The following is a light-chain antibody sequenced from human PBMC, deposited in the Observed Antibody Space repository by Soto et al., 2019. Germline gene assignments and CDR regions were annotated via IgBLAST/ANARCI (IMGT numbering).Light chain of an antibody. V-gene: IGKV1-9*01. Sequence: DIQLTQSPSFLSASVGDRVTITCRASQGISSDLAWYQEKPGKAPKLLIYAASTLQSGVPSRFSGSGSGTEFTLTISSLQPEDFATYYCHQLNTYPFTFGPGTKVDIK. CDR3: HQLNTYPFT. CDR1: QGISSD. J-gene: IGKJ3*01. CDR2: AAS.